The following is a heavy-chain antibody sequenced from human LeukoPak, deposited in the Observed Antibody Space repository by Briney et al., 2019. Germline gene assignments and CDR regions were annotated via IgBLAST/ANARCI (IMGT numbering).Heavy chain of an antibody. D-gene: IGHD4-17*01. Sequence: GGSLRLSCAASGFTFDDYAMHWVRQAPGKGLEWVSLISWDGGSTYYADSVKGRFTISRDNSKNSLYLQMNSLRAEDTALYYCAKTGDVRYGDYATFDYWGQGTLVTVSS. CDR2: ISWDGGST. J-gene: IGHJ4*02. V-gene: IGHV3-43D*03. CDR3: AKTGDVRYGDYATFDY. CDR1: GFTFDDYA.